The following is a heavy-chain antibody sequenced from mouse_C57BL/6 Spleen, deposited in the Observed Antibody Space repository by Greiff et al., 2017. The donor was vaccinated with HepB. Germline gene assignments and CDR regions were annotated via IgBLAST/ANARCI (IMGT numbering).Heavy chain of an antibody. J-gene: IGHJ2*01. V-gene: IGHV5-6*01. CDR3: AITSTMVTTYYFDY. D-gene: IGHD2-2*01. CDR1: GFTFSSYG. CDR2: ISRGGSYT. Sequence: EVKLVESGGELVKPGGSLKLSCAASGFTFSSYGMSWVRQTPDKRLEWVATISRGGSYTYYPDSVKGRFTISRDNAKNTQYLQMSSLKSEDTAMYYCAITSTMVTTYYFDYWGQGTTLTVSS.